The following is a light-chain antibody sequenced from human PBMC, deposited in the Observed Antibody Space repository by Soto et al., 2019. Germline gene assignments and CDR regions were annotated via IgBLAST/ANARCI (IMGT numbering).Light chain of an antibody. J-gene: IGKJ3*01. V-gene: IGKV3-11*01. CDR3: QQRKNWPEFT. CDR2: DAS. CDR1: QSVSSS. Sequence: EIVLTQSPATLSLSPGERATLSCRASQSVSSSLVWYQQKRGQAPRLLIYDASKRDTGIPARFSGSGSGTDFTLTISSLEPEDFAVYYCQQRKNWPEFTFGPGTRWIS.